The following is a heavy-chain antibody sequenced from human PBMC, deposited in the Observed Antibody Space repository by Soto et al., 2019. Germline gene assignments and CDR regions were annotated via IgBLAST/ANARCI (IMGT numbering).Heavy chain of an antibody. V-gene: IGHV3-48*02. CDR1: GFTFSSYS. J-gene: IGHJ4*02. CDR3: ASDGRSSRSRGSLYYFDY. CDR2: ISSSSSTI. Sequence: GGSLRLSCAASGFTFSSYSMNWVRQAPGKGLEWVSYISSSSSTIYYADSVKGPFTISRDKAKNSLYLQLNSLRDEDTAVYYCASDGRSSRSRGSLYYFDYWGQGTLFTVSS. D-gene: IGHD6-13*01.